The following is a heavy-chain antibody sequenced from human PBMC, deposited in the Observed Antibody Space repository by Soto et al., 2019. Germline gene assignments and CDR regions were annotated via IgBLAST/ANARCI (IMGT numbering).Heavy chain of an antibody. CDR3: AREGALKPFSS. Sequence: PGGSLRLSCVASGFTFSNYNMNWVRQALGKGLEWVSHISGTGVYIHYADAVKGRFTISRDNAKSSVYLQMNSLRAEDTAVYYCAREGALKPFSSWGQGALVTVSS. V-gene: IGHV3-21*01. CDR1: GFTFSNYN. CDR2: ISGTGVYI. J-gene: IGHJ5*02.